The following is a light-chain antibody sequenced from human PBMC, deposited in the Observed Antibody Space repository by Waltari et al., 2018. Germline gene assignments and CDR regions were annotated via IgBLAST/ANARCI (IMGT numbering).Light chain of an antibody. J-gene: IGKJ4*01. CDR3: QQYDILPLT. CDR1: QDIRKF. V-gene: IGKV1-33*01. Sequence: MTQSPSSLSASVGXXXTITCQARQDIRKFLNWFQQKPGTAPKVVIYDASNWEKGVPSRFSGSGSGTRFTLTISSLQPDDFATYYCQQYDILPLTFGGGTRVE. CDR2: DAS.